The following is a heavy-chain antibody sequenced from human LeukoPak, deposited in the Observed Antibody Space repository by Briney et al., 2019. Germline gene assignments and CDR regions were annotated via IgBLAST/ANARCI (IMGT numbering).Heavy chain of an antibody. CDR2: ISSTSSYI. CDR3: ARVKPGIAVGIDY. J-gene: IGHJ4*02. V-gene: IGHV3-21*01. CDR1: GFTFSSYS. Sequence: GGSLRLSCAASGFTFSSYSVNWVRQAPGKGLEWVSSISSTSSYIYYADSVKGRFTISRDNAKNSLYLQMNSLRAEDTAVYYCARVKPGIAVGIDYWGQGTLVTVSS. D-gene: IGHD6-19*01.